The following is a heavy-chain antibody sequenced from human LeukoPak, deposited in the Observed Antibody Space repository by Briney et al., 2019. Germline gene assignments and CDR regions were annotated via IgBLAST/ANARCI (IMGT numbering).Heavy chain of an antibody. D-gene: IGHD6-13*01. CDR2: IWYDGSNK. V-gene: IGHV3-30*02. J-gene: IGHJ4*02. Sequence: GGSLRLSCAASGFTFSRNGIHWVRQAPGKGLEWVAVIWYDGSNKYYADSVKGRFTISRDNSKNTLYLQMNSLRAEDTAVYYCAKVTTGYSSSWSDYWGQGTLVTVSS. CDR3: AKVTTGYSSSWSDY. CDR1: GFTFSRNG.